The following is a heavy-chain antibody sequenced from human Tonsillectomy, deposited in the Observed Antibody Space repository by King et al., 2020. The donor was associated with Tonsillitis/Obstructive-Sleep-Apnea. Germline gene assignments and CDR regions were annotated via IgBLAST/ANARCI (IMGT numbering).Heavy chain of an antibody. V-gene: IGHV4-34*01. D-gene: IGHD2-2*02. CDR1: GGSFSGYY. Sequence: VQLQQWGAGLLKPSETLSLTCAVYGGSFSGYYWSWIRQPPGKGLEWIGEINHSGSTNYNPSLKSRVTISVDTSKNQFSLKLSSVTAADTAVYYCASYCSSTSCDTRGDYWGQGTLVTVSS. CDR2: INHSGST. J-gene: IGHJ4*02. CDR3: ASYCSSTSCDTRGDY.